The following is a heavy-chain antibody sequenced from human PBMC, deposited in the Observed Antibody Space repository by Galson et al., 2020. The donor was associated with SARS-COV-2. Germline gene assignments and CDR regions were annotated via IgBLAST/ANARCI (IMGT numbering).Heavy chain of an antibody. V-gene: IGHV3-15*01. CDR1: GFTFSNAW. D-gene: IGHD6-19*01. Sequence: GGSLRLSCAASGFTFSNAWMSWVRQAPGKGLEWVGRIKSKTDGGTTDYAAPVKGRFTISRDDSKNTLYLQMNSLKTEDTAVYYCTTEDSSGWWSWFDPWGQGTLVTVSS. J-gene: IGHJ5*02. CDR2: IKSKTDGGTT. CDR3: TTEDSSGWWSWFDP.